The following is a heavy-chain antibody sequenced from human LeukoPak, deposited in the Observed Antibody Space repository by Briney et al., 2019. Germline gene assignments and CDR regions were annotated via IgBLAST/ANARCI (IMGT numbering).Heavy chain of an antibody. CDR2: MFYSGST. D-gene: IGHD6-13*01. J-gene: IGHJ6*02. V-gene: IGHV4-59*08. CDR1: GGSTSGFS. Sequence: SETLSLTCTVSGGSTSGFSWSWIRQPPGKGLEYIGSMFYSGSTDYNPSLKSRISMSVDTSKNQVFLRLTSVTAADTAVYYCARLAHIAAAGSYSYHSLDVWGQGTTVTVSS. CDR3: ARLAHIAAAGSYSYHSLDV.